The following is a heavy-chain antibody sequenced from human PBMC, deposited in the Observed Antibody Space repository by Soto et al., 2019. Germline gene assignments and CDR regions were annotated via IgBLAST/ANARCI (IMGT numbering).Heavy chain of an antibody. J-gene: IGHJ5*02. Sequence: PGESLKISCKGSGYSFTSYWIGWVRQMPGKGLEWMGIIYPGDSDTRYSPSFQGQVTISADKSISTAYLQWSSLKASDTAMYYCARRGNSYSGYDYNWFDPWGQGTLVTVSS. V-gene: IGHV5-51*01. CDR3: ARRGNSYSGYDYNWFDP. CDR2: IYPGDSDT. D-gene: IGHD5-12*01. CDR1: GYSFTSYW.